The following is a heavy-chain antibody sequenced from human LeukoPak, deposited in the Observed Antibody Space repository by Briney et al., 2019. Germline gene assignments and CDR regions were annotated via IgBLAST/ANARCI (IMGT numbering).Heavy chain of an antibody. J-gene: IGHJ6*03. D-gene: IGHD6-13*01. CDR2: IYTSGST. CDR1: GGSINSGTYC. Sequence: SETLSLTCTVSGGSINSGTYCWTWIRQPAGKRLEWIGRIYTSGSTNYKPSLKSRVTISVDASKNQFSLKLGSVTAADTAVYYCARTTEAHSWRTRYYDYYMDVWGKGTTVTISS. V-gene: IGHV4-61*02. CDR3: ARTTEAHSWRTRYYDYYMDV.